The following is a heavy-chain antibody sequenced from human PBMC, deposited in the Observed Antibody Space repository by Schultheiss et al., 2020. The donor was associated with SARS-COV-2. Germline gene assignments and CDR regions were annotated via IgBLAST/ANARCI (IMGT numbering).Heavy chain of an antibody. CDR1: GASISSSNW. D-gene: IGHD5-12*01. J-gene: IGHJ4*02. CDR2: IYHSGST. V-gene: IGHV4-4*02. CDR3: ARSGLGASFDY. Sequence: SETLSLTCAVSGASISSSNWWSWVRQPPGKGLEWIGSIYHSGSTNYNPSLKSRVTISVDTSKNHSSLKLSSVTAADTAVYYCARSGLGASFDYWGQGTLVTVSS.